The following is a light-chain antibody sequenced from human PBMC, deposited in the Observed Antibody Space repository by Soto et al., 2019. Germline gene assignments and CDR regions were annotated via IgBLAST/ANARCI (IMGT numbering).Light chain of an antibody. CDR1: QRISRN. V-gene: IGKV3-15*01. CDR3: QKYNNWPPWT. Sequence: EIVMTQSPATLSVSPGESATLSCRASQRISRNLAWYQQKPGQAPRLLIYDASTRATAIPARFSGSGSETEFTLTISSLQSEDSAVYYCQKYNNWPPWTFGQGTKVDIK. CDR2: DAS. J-gene: IGKJ1*01.